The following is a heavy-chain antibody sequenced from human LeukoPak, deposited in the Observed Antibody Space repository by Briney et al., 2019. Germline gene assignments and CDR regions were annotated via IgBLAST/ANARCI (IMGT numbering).Heavy chain of an antibody. CDR3: ARDMDGYRELDY. CDR2: IWYDGSNK. CDR1: GFTFSSYG. V-gene: IGHV3-33*01. D-gene: IGHD5-12*01. J-gene: IGHJ4*02. Sequence: GGSLRLSCAASGFTFSSYGMHWVRQAPGKGLEWVAVIWYDGSNKYYADSVKGRFTISRDNSKNTPYLQMNSLRAEDTAVYYCARDMDGYRELDYWGQGTLVTVSS.